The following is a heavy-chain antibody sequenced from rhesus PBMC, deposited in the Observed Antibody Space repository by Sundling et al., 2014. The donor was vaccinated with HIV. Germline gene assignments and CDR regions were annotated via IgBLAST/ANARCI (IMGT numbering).Heavy chain of an antibody. J-gene: IGHJ6*01. CDR2: INTETGNP. CDR1: GYTFTSHG. CDR3: ARYNWDHFGLDS. V-gene: IGHV7-114*01. D-gene: IGHD1-26*01. Sequence: QVQLVQSGAEVKQPGASVKVSCKTSGYTFTSHGINWVRQAHGQRLEWMGWINTETGNPTYAQGFKERFTFSMDTSINTAYLQISSLKSEDTAIYYCARYNWDHFGLDSWGQGVVGHRSPQ.